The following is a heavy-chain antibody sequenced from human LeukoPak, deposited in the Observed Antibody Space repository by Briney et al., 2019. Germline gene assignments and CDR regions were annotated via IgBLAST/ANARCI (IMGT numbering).Heavy chain of an antibody. CDR2: IIPIFGTA. Sequence: GASVKVSCKASGGTFSSYAISWVRQAPGQGLEWMGGIIPIFGTANYAQKFQGRVTITADESTSTAYMELSSLRSEDTAVYYCARHPTAFYYFDYWGQGILVTVSS. CDR1: GGTFSSYA. J-gene: IGHJ4*02. CDR3: ARHPTAFYYFDY. V-gene: IGHV1-69*13. D-gene: IGHD5-18*01.